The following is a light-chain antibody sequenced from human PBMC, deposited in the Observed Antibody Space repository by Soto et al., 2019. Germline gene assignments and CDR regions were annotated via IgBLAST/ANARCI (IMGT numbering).Light chain of an antibody. V-gene: IGKV1-8*01. CDR3: QQYYSYPPLT. Sequence: AIRMTQSPSSLSASTGDRVTITCRASQGISSYLAWYQQKPGKAPKLLIYAASTLQSGVPSRFSGSGSGTDFTLTISCLQSEDFVTYYCQQYYSYPPLTFGGGTVVEIK. CDR2: AAS. CDR1: QGISSY. J-gene: IGKJ4*02.